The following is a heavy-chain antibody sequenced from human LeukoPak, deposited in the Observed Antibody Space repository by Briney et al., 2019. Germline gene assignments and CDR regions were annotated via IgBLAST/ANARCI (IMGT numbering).Heavy chain of an antibody. V-gene: IGHV4-39*07. Sequence: SETLSLTCTVSGGSISSRSYFWGWIRQPPGKGLEWIGSIYYSGSTYYNPSLKNRVTISVDTSKNQFSLKLSSVTAADTAVYYCAREHYYYYYMDVWGKGTTVTVSS. J-gene: IGHJ6*03. CDR1: GGSISSRSYF. CDR3: AREHYYYYYMDV. CDR2: IYYSGST.